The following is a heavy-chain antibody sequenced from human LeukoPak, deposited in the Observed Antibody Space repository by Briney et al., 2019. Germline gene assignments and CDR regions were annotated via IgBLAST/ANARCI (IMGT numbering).Heavy chain of an antibody. V-gene: IGHV3-48*04. J-gene: IGHJ4*02. CDR1: GFTFSSYA. CDR3: AKAYYDPSGYSYXFDX. Sequence: GGSLRLSCAASGFTFSSYAMSWVRQAPGKGLEWVSYISSSGSTIYYADSVKGRFTISRDNAKNSLYLQMNSLRAEDTAVYYCAKAYYDPSGYSYXFDXWGQGXLVTV. D-gene: IGHD3-22*01. CDR2: ISSSGSTI.